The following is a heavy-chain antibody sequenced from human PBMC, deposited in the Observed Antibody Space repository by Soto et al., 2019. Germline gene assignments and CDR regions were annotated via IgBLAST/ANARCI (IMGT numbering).Heavy chain of an antibody. CDR3: TTEEAPIAAAGVFDY. CDR1: GCTFSNSW. D-gene: IGHD6-13*01. Sequence: EVQLVESGGGLVKPGGSRRLSCAASGCTFSNSWMSWVRQAPGKGLEGVGRIKSKADGGKTDYAVRVKGRFTISIDDSKTTLYLQMNSLKTEDTAVYYCTTEEAPIAAAGVFDYWGQGTLVTVSS. CDR2: IKSKADGGKT. V-gene: IGHV3-15*01. J-gene: IGHJ4*02.